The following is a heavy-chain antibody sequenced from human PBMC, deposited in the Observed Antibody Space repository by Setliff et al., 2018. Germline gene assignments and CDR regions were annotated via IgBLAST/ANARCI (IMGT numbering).Heavy chain of an antibody. J-gene: IGHJ4*02. CDR1: GDSISSGNW. CDR3: ARVSDFWSGPAPFDH. CDR2: INHSGNT. Sequence: SETLSLTCAVSGDSISSGNWWSWVRQPPEKGLEWIGEINHSGNTNYNPSLKSRVTISVDKSTNQFSLKLNSVTAADTAVYYCARVSDFWSGPAPFDHWSQGTLVTVSS. D-gene: IGHD3-3*01. V-gene: IGHV4-4*02.